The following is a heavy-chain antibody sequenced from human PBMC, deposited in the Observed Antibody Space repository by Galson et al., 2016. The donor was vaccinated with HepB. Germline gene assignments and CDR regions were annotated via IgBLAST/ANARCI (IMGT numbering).Heavy chain of an antibody. CDR3: ARVRRPVAGTHLDS. J-gene: IGHJ4*02. CDR1: GYTFTTFH. Sequence: SVKVSCKASGYTFTTFHIHWVRQGPGQGLEWMGWINPNSGGTNYAQDFQGRVTMTRHTSINSVYMYLNSLTSDDTAVYYCARVRRPVAGTHLDSWGQGTLVTVSS. CDR2: INPNSGGT. D-gene: IGHD6-19*01. V-gene: IGHV1-2*02.